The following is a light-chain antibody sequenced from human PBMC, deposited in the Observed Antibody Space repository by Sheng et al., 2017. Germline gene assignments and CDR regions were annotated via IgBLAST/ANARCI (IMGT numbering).Light chain of an antibody. J-gene: IGLJ2*01. Sequence: QSALTQPPSASGSPGQSISISCTGSSSDIGDYNYVSWYQQHPGKAPKVVIYEVTKRPSGVPDRFSGSKSGKTASLTVSGLQSEDEADYYCSSYAGSNNWVFGGVTKLTVL. CDR3: SSYAGSNNWV. V-gene: IGLV2-8*01. CDR2: EVT. CDR1: SSDIGDYNY.